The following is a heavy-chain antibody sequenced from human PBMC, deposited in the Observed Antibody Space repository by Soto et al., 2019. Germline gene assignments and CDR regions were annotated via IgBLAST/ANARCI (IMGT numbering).Heavy chain of an antibody. J-gene: IGHJ3*02. CDR1: GGTFSSYT. D-gene: IGHD3-22*01. CDR2: IIPKFGTT. CDR3: ARGTIKYYYDSSGYHDAFDM. Sequence: ASVKVSCKASGGTFSSYTINWVRQAPGQGLEWMGGIIPKFGTTKYAQRLQGRVTIAADESTSTAYMELSSLRSEDTAVYYCARGTIKYYYDSSGYHDAFDMWGQGTMVTVSS. V-gene: IGHV1-69*13.